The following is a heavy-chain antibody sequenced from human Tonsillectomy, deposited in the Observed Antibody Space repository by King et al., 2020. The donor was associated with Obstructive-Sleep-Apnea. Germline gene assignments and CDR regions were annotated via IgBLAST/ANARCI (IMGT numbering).Heavy chain of an antibody. CDR3: AQAGGRARIV. D-gene: IGHD1-14*01. J-gene: IGHJ1*01. CDR1: GFTFSSYA. V-gene: IGHV3-23*04. CDR2: ISVSGGST. Sequence: VQLVESGGGLVQPGGSLRLSCAASGFTFSSYAMSWVRQAPGKGLGWGSAISVSGGSTYYADSVKGRFTISRDNSKNTRYLQMTSLRAEDTAVYYCAQAGGRARIVWGQGTLVTVSS.